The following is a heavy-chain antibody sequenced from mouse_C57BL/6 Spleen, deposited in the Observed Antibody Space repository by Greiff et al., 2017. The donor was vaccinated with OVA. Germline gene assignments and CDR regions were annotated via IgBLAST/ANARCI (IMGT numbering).Heavy chain of an antibody. CDR3: AKPRYGSSYWYFDG. D-gene: IGHD1-1*01. CDR1: GFSFTSYG. CDR2: IWGDGST. Sequence: QVQLKASGPGLVAPSQSLSITCTVSGFSFTSYGVSWVRQPPGKGLEWLGVIWGDGSTNYHSALISSMGISKDNSKSQVFLKLNSLHTDDTATYYCAKPRYGSSYWYFDGWGTGTTVTVSS. J-gene: IGHJ1*03. V-gene: IGHV2-3*01.